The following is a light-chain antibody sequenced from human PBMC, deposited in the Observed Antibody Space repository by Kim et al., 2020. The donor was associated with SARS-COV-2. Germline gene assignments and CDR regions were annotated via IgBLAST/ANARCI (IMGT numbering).Light chain of an antibody. V-gene: IGKV4-1*01. CDR3: QQYFHSPRT. CDR1: RSVSSRSNSKNY. J-gene: IGKJ1*01. Sequence: ATITCKSSRSVSSRSNSKNYLAWYLQKPGQPPTLPMSWATTRESGVPDRFSGSESGTNFTLTIRSLQAEDVAVYFCQQYFHSPRTFGQGTKVGIK. CDR2: WAT.